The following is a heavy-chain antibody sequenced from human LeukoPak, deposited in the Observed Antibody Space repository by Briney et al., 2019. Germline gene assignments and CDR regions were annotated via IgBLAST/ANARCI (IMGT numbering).Heavy chain of an antibody. V-gene: IGHV1-69*06. J-gene: IGHJ4*02. D-gene: IGHD6-19*01. Sequence: VASVKVSCKASGGTFSSYAISWVRQAPGQGLEWMGGTIPIFGTANYAQKFQGRVTITADKSTSTAYMELSSLRSEDTAVYYCARDAPYSSGWYGRAGYYFDYWGQGTLVTVSS. CDR1: GGTFSSYA. CDR2: TIPIFGTA. CDR3: ARDAPYSSGWYGRAGYYFDY.